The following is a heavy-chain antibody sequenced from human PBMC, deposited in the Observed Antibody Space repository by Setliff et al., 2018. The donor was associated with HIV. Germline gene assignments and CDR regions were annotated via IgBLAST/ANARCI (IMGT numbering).Heavy chain of an antibody. CDR2: IYSSGTT. D-gene: IGHD6-13*01. Sequence: TLSLTCTISGCSFGVYRWSWIRQSAGRGLEWIGRIYSSGTTNYNPSLKSRVTMSVDTSKNQFSLKLNSVTALDTAVYYCARKGSSSRSQEYYYDFWGQGTLVTVSS. J-gene: IGHJ4*02. CDR1: GCSFGVYR. CDR3: ARKGSSSRSQEYYYDF. V-gene: IGHV4-4*07.